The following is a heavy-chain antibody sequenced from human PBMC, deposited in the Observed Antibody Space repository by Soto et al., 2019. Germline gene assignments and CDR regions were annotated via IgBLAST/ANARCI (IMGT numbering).Heavy chain of an antibody. CDR2: INHSGST. J-gene: IGHJ4*02. CDR3: ARGRVVVPAASDYGDNVGFDY. CDR1: GGSFSGYY. Sequence: SETLSLTCAVYGGSFSGYYWSWIRQPPGKGLEWIGEINHSGSTNYNPSLKSRVTISVDTSKNQFSLKLSSVTAADTAVYYCARGRVVVPAASDYGDNVGFDYWGQGTLVIVSS. V-gene: IGHV4-34*01. D-gene: IGHD2-2*01.